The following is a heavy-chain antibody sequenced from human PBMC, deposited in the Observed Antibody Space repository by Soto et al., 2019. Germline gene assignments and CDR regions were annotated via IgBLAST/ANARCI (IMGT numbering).Heavy chain of an antibody. Sequence: QLQLQESGSRLVKPSQTLSLTCAVSGGSISRAGYSWSWIRQSPGKGLEWIGYIYNSGSTFYNPSLMSRLTISVDRSKNQLSLQLNSVTAADTAVYYCASSRVVTTYFDYWGQGTLVTVSS. CDR2: IYNSGST. J-gene: IGHJ4*02. V-gene: IGHV4-30-2*06. D-gene: IGHD2-21*02. CDR3: ASSRVVTTYFDY. CDR1: GGSISRAGYS.